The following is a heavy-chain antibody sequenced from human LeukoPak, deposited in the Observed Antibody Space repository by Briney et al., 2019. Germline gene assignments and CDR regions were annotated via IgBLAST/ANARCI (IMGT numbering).Heavy chain of an antibody. Sequence: GGSLRLSCAASGFIFSSWWMIWFRRLPGKGLVSVSHINTDGSYIRYAGSVKGRFTISRDNAKNTLYLQMNSLRPEDTGVYYCTTFGIDWSLSYWGQGALVTVSS. D-gene: IGHD3-9*01. V-gene: IGHV3-74*01. CDR3: TTFGIDWSLSY. CDR2: INTDGSYI. J-gene: IGHJ4*02. CDR1: GFIFSSWW.